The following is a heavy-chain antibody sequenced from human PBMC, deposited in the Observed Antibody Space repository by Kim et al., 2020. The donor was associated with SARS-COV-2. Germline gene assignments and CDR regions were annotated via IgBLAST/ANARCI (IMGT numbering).Heavy chain of an antibody. V-gene: IGHV6-1*01. D-gene: IGHD6-13*01. CDR3: ARDLGQSSSWSFDY. J-gene: IGHJ4*02. Sequence: YAASVKSLITINPDTSKNQFSLQLNSVTPEDTAVYYCARDLGQSSSWSFDYWGQGSLVTVSS.